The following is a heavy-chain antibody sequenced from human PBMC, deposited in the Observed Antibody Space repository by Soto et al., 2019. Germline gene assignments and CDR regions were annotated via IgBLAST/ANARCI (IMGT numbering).Heavy chain of an antibody. CDR3: ARGSDAFDI. V-gene: IGHV1-69*13. CDR1: GYTFTNYG. J-gene: IGHJ3*02. Sequence: SVKVSCKASGYTFTNYGFSWVRQAPGQGLEWMGGIIPIFGTASYAQKFQGRVTITADESTSTAYMELSSLRSEDTAVYYCARGSDAFDIWGQGTMVTVSS. CDR2: IIPIFGTA.